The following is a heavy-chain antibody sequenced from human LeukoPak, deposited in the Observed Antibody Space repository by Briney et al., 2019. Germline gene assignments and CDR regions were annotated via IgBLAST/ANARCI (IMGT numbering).Heavy chain of an antibody. CDR1: GGSFSGYY. Sequence: PSETLSLTCAVYGGSFSGYYWSWIRQPPGKGLEWIGEINHSGCTNYNPSLKSRVTISVDTSKNQFSLKLSSVTAADTAVYYCARCHILTGYYSRWGQGTLVTVSS. D-gene: IGHD3-9*01. CDR2: INHSGCT. V-gene: IGHV4-34*01. CDR3: ARCHILTGYYSR. J-gene: IGHJ4*02.